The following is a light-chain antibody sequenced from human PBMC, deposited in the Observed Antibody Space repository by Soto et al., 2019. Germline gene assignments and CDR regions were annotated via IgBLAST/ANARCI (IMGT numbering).Light chain of an antibody. CDR3: SSCAGGYNEV. Sequence: QSALTQAPSASGSPGQSVTISCTGTSSDVGGYNYVSWYQQHPGKAPKLLIYEVTKRPSGVPDRFSGSKSGNTASLTVSGVQAEDEADYYCSSCAGGYNEVFGTGTKVTVL. V-gene: IGLV2-8*01. J-gene: IGLJ1*01. CDR2: EVT. CDR1: SSDVGGYNY.